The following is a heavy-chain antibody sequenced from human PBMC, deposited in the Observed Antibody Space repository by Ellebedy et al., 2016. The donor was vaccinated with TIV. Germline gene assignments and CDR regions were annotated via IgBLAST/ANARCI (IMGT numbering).Heavy chain of an antibody. D-gene: IGHD5-12*01. J-gene: IGHJ6*02. CDR1: GYTFTGYY. CDR2: INPNSGGT. CDR3: ARTRGYSGYDSYGMDV. V-gene: IGHV1-2*02. Sequence: AASVKVSCKASGYTFTGYYMHWVRQAPGQGLEWMGWINPNSGGTNYAQKFQGRVTLTRDTSISTAYMELSRLRSDDTAVYYCARTRGYSGYDSYGMDVWGQGTTVTVS.